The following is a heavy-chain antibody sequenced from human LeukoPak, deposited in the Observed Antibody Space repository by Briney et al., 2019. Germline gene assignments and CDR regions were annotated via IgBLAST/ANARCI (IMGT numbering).Heavy chain of an antibody. V-gene: IGHV4-4*07. Sequence: PSETLSLTCTVSGGSISGYHWSWIRQPAGKGLEWIGRIYTSGSTNYNPSLKSRVTMSVDTSKNQFSLKLSSVTAADTAVYYCARLYSSGWYYFDYWGQGTLVTVSS. J-gene: IGHJ4*02. CDR3: ARLYSSGWYYFDY. CDR2: IYTSGST. CDR1: GGSISGYH. D-gene: IGHD6-19*01.